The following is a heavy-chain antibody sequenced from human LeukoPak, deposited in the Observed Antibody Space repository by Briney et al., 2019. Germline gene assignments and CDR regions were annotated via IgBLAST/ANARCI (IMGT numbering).Heavy chain of an antibody. Sequence: ASVKVSCKASGYTFTGYCMHWVRQAPGQGLEWMGRINPNSGGTNYAQKFQGRVTMTRDTSISTAYMELSRLRSDDTAVYYCARVSIAVAGTRIDYWGQGTLVTVSS. CDR2: INPNSGGT. V-gene: IGHV1-2*06. D-gene: IGHD6-19*01. CDR1: GYTFTGYC. CDR3: ARVSIAVAGTRIDY. J-gene: IGHJ4*02.